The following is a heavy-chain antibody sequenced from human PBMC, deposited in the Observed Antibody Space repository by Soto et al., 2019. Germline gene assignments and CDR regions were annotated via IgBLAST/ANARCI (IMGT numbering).Heavy chain of an antibody. D-gene: IGHD2-2*01. CDR3: ARWHQLRTDY. J-gene: IGHJ4*02. V-gene: IGHV4-59*01. CDR2: IYYSGST. Sequence: TETLSLTCTVSGGSISSYYWSWIRQPPGKGLEWIGYIYYSGSTNYNPSLKSRVTISVDTSKNQFSLKLSSVTAADTAVYYCARWHQLRTDYWGQGTPVTVSS. CDR1: GGSISSYY.